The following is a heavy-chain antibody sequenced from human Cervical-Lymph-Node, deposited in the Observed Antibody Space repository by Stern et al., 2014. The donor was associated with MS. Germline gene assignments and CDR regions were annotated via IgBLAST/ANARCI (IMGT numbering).Heavy chain of an antibody. J-gene: IGHJ6*02. V-gene: IGHV2-70*11. D-gene: IGHD3-10*01. CDR3: ARMTGRGDYYYYSGLDV. CDR1: GFSLTTSAMS. Sequence: ESGPALVKPTQTLTLTCTFSGFSLTTSAMSVSRIRQPPGKALEWLARIDWDGDKYYSTSLRTRLTISKDPSSNQVVLILTDMDPVDTATYYCARMTGRGDYYYYSGLDVWGQGTTVTVSS. CDR2: IDWDGDK.